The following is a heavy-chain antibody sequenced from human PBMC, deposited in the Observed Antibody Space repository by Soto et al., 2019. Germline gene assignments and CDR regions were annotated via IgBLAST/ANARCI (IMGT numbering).Heavy chain of an antibody. J-gene: IGHJ6*03. CDR2: MYYSGST. Sequence: QVQLQESGPGLVKPSETLSLSCSVSGGSISGHYWSWVRQTPGKGLEWIGYMYYSGSTNYNPSLKSLVTISVDTSKNRFSLRLTSVTAADTAVYYCARGPYYDLIWNYYYMDVWGKGTTVTVSS. D-gene: IGHD3-16*01. V-gene: IGHV4-59*08. CDR1: GGSISGHY. CDR3: ARGPYYDLIWNYYYMDV.